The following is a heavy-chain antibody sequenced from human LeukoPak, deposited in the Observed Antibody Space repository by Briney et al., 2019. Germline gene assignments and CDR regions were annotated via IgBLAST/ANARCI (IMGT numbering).Heavy chain of an antibody. CDR1: GFTFSSYS. V-gene: IGHV3-33*01. CDR3: ARDRYGSGSYGGYYFDY. J-gene: IGHJ4*02. D-gene: IGHD3-10*01. Sequence: GGSLRLSCAASGFTFSSYSMHWVRQDPGKGLEWVAVIWHDGSNKYYADSVKGRFTISRDNSKNTLYLQMNSLRAEDTAVYYCARDRYGSGSYGGYYFDYWGQGTLVTVSS. CDR2: IWHDGSNK.